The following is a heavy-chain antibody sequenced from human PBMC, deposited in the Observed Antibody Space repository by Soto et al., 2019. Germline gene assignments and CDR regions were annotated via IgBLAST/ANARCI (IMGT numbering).Heavy chain of an antibody. CDR3: ASTPSLVGARREDAFDI. Sequence: QVQLVQSGAEVKKPGSSVKVSCKASGGTFSSYTISWVRQAPGQGLEWMGRIIPILGIANYAQKFQGRVTITADKSTRTAYMERSSLRSEATAVYSCASTPSLVGARREDAFDIWGQGTMVTVSS. J-gene: IGHJ3*02. D-gene: IGHD1-26*01. CDR1: GGTFSSYT. CDR2: IIPILGIA. V-gene: IGHV1-69*02.